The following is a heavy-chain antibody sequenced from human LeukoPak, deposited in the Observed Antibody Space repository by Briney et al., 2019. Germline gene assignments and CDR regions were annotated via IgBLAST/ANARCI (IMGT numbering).Heavy chain of an antibody. CDR1: GGTFSSYA. J-gene: IGHJ4*02. D-gene: IGHD3-9*01. CDR2: IIPIFGTA. Sequence: GSSVKVSCKASGGTFSSYAISWVRQAPGQGLEWMGGIIPIFGTANYAQKFQGRVTITADESTSTAYMEQSSLRSEDTAVYYCARDGPYTIFAAGGYFDYWGQGTLVTVSS. CDR3: ARDGPYTIFAAGGYFDY. V-gene: IGHV1-69*01.